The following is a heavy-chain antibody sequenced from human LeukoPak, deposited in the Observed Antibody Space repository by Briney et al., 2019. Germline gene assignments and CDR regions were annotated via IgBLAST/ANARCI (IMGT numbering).Heavy chain of an antibody. V-gene: IGHV1-18*01. Sequence: ASVKVSCKASGYTFTSYGISWVRQAPGQGLEWMGWISAYNSNTNYAQKLQGRVTMTTDTSTSTAYMELRSLRSDDTAVYYCARVLSGSGSLYYYYYYMDVWGKGTTVTISS. D-gene: IGHD6-19*01. CDR1: GYTFTSYG. CDR3: ARVLSGSGSLYYYYYYMDV. J-gene: IGHJ6*03. CDR2: ISAYNSNT.